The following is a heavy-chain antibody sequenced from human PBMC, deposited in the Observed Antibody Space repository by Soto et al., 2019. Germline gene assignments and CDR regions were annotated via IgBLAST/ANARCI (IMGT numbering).Heavy chain of an antibody. V-gene: IGHV4-30-2*01. CDR2: IYHSGST. CDR3: AGGTTLNRALL. D-gene: IGHD1-7*01. Sequence: PSETLSLTCAVSGGSISSGGYSWSWIRQPPGKGLEWIGYIYHSGSTYYNPSLKSRVTISVDRSKNQFSLKLSSVTAADTAVYYCAGGTTLNRALLWGQGTMVTVSS. J-gene: IGHJ3*01. CDR1: GGSISSGGYS.